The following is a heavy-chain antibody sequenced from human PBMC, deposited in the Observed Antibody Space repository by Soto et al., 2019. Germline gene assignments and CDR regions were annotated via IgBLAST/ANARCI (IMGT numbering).Heavy chain of an antibody. V-gene: IGHV3-23*01. CDR1: GFTFSSSG. Sequence: EGQLLQSGGGLVQPGESLRLSCAASGFTFSSSGMIWVRQAPGKGLEWVSSISIRGDYRYYADSVKGRFTISRDNSKNTLYLQMSSLTAEDTALYYCANHGGFDFWGQGTMVAVSS. D-gene: IGHD4-17*01. J-gene: IGHJ3*01. CDR2: ISIRGDYR. CDR3: ANHGGFDF.